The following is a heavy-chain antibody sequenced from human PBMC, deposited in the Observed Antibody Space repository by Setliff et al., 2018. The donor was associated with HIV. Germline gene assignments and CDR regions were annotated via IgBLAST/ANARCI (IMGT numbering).Heavy chain of an antibody. D-gene: IGHD3-3*01. V-gene: IGHV1-69*11. CDR2: LVPALGEP. Sequence: SVKVSCKASGNTLRNNVINWVRQAPGQGLEWVESLVPALGEPHYAQSVQGRAAITADDSTHTAYLELVNLRSDDTATFYCGRGTLYGVSDYWGPGTLVTVSS. J-gene: IGHJ4*02. CDR3: GRGTLYGVSDY. CDR1: GNTLRNNV.